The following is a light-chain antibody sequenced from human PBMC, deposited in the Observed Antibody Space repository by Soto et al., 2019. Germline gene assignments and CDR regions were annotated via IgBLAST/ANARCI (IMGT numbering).Light chain of an antibody. V-gene: IGKV3-20*01. CDR2: GAS. Sequence: EIVLTQSPSTLSLSTGERATLACRASQSVSSNFLAWYQQKPGQAPRLLIYGASSSATGIPDRFSGSGSETDFPLSLSRLEPEDFAVYYCQQYGSSPLACGQGTKLNIK. CDR3: QQYGSSPLA. J-gene: IGKJ1*01. CDR1: QSVSSNF.